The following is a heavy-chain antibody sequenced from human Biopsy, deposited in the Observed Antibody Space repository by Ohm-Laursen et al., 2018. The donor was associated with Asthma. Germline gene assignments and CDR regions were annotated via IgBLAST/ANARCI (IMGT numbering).Heavy chain of an antibody. CDR2: IHYSGST. D-gene: IGHD6-19*01. Sequence: TLSLTCTVSGASIKTDDHYWSWLRQPPAKGLEWFGFIHYSGSTSYNPSLKGGVTISVDTSKNQFSLKLSSVTAADTAVYYCARASVAASSNWFDPWGQGTLVTVSS. CDR3: ARASVAASSNWFDP. J-gene: IGHJ5*02. CDR1: GASIKTDDHY. V-gene: IGHV4-30-4*01.